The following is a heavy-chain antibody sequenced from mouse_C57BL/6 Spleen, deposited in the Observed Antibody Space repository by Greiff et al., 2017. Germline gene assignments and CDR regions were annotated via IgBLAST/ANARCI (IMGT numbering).Heavy chain of an antibody. J-gene: IGHJ2*01. V-gene: IGHV1-22*01. CDR2: INPNNGGT. CDR1: GYTFTDYN. D-gene: IGHD2-4*01. CDR3: ARRDYDRYYFDY. Sequence: VQLKQSGPELVKPGASVKMSCKASGYTFTDYNMHWVKQSHGKSLEWIGYINPNNGGTSYNQKFKGKATLTVTKSSSTAYMELRSLASEDSAVYYCARRDYDRYYFDYWGQGTTLTVSS.